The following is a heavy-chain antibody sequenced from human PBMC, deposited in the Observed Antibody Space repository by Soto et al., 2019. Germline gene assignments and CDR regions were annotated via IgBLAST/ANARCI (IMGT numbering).Heavy chain of an antibody. J-gene: IGHJ6*02. Sequence: GESLKISCKGSGYSFSTYRIGWIRQMPGKGLEWIGIIYPVDSETRYSPSFQGQVTISADKSNITAYLQWSGLKASDTAIYYCARSTTGEPHYYYYGMDVWGQGTTVTVSS. CDR2: IYPVDSET. CDR1: GYSFSTYR. V-gene: IGHV5-51*01. CDR3: ARSTTGEPHYYYYGMDV. D-gene: IGHD1-26*01.